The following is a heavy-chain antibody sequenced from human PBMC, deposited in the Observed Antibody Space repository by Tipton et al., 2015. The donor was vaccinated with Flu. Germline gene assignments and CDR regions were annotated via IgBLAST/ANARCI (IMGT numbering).Heavy chain of an antibody. J-gene: IGHJ4*02. CDR3: ASQGSYCGGSNLFYPFGY. CDR2: ISAYNGNT. Sequence: QSGAEVKKPGASVKVSCKASGYIFTSYGISWVRQAPGQGLEWMGWISAYNGNTKYAQKLQGRVTMTTDTSTTTAYMELRSLSSDDTAVCYGASQGSYCGGSNLFYPFGYWGQSALVPVPP. CDR1: GYIFTSYG. V-gene: IGHV1-18*01. D-gene: IGHD2-21*01.